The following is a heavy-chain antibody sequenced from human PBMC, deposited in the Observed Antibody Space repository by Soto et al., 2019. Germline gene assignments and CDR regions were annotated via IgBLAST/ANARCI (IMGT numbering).Heavy chain of an antibody. D-gene: IGHD3-22*01. CDR2: ISWDGGST. CDR3: AKGGYYYDSSGLLASYFDY. Sequence: GGSLRLSCAASGFTFDDYTMHWVRQAPGKGLEWVSLISWDGGSTYYADSLKGRFTISRDNSKNSLYLQMNSLRTEDTALYYCAKGGYYYDSSGLLASYFDYWGQGTLVTVSS. CDR1: GFTFDDYT. V-gene: IGHV3-43*01. J-gene: IGHJ4*02.